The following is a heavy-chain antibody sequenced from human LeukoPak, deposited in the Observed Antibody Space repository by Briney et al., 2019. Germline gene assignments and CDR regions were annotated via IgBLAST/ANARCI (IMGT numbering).Heavy chain of an antibody. D-gene: IGHD3-10*01. CDR1: GYSFTSYW. Sequence: GESLKISCKGSGYSFTSYWIGWVRQMPGEGLEWMGIIYPGDSDTRYSPSFQGQVTISADKSVSTAYLQWSSLKASDTAMYYCARAIMVRGVINFDYWGQGTLVTVSS. J-gene: IGHJ4*02. CDR2: IYPGDSDT. CDR3: ARAIMVRGVINFDY. V-gene: IGHV5-51*01.